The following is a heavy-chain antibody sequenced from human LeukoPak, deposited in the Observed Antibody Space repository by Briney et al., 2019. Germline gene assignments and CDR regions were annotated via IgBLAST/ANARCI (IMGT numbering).Heavy chain of an antibody. D-gene: IGHD3-22*01. V-gene: IGHV1-8*03. Sequence: ASVKVSCKASGYTFTNFDINWVRQATGQGLEWMAWMNPNNGNTGNAQKFQGRVTITWDSSINTAYMELSSLRSEDTAVYYCARGFPNYYDSSGLAFDIWGQGTMVTVSS. CDR1: GYTFTNFD. CDR2: MNPNNGNT. CDR3: ARGFPNYYDSSGLAFDI. J-gene: IGHJ3*02.